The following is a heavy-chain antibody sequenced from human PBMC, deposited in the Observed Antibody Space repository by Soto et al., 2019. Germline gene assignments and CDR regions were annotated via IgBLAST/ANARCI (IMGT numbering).Heavy chain of an antibody. D-gene: IGHD2-15*01. Sequence: SETLSLTCAVYGGSFSGYYWSWIRQPPGKGLEWIGEINHSGSTNYNPSLKSRVTISVDTSKNQFSLKLSSVTAADTAVYYCARGGCSGGSCLVWAVRYYYYMDVWGKGTTVTVSS. CDR3: ARGGCSGGSCLVWAVRYYYYMDV. CDR2: INHSGST. J-gene: IGHJ6*03. V-gene: IGHV4-34*01. CDR1: GGSFSGYY.